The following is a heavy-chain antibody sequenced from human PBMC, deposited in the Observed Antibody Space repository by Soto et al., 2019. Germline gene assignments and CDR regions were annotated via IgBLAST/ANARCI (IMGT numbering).Heavy chain of an antibody. CDR1: GFTFSHYG. CDR3: AKGGGDQRDCDY. Sequence: QVQLVDSGGGVVQPGRSLRLSCTGSGFTFSHYGMHWVRQAPGKGLERVAIISHDGSNKYYAASVKDRFTISRDNSKHTLDLQMNGLGGEVKAVFFWAKGGGDQRDCDYLGRGTLVIVSS. CDR2: ISHDGSNK. J-gene: IGHJ4*02. V-gene: IGHV3-30*18. D-gene: IGHD2-2*01.